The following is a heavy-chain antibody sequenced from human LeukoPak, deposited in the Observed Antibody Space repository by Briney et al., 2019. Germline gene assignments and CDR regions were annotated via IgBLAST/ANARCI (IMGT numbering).Heavy chain of an antibody. CDR2: IYYSGST. Sequence: SETLSLTCTVSGGSISSSSYYWGWIRQPPGKGLEWIGSIYYSGSTYYNPPLKSRVTISVDTSKNQFSLKLSSVTAADTAVYYCARARNYDFWSGYYWVVHWFDPWGQGTLVTVSS. CDR1: GGSISSSSYY. D-gene: IGHD3-3*01. V-gene: IGHV4-39*07. CDR3: ARARNYDFWSGYYWVVHWFDP. J-gene: IGHJ5*02.